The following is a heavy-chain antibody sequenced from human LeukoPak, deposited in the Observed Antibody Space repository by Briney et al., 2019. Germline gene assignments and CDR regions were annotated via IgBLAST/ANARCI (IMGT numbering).Heavy chain of an antibody. CDR1: GFTFSSYW. D-gene: IGHD3-9*01. CDR3: ARVRYFDWSFDY. J-gene: IGHJ4*02. V-gene: IGHV3-74*01. CDR2: INTDGSST. Sequence: GGSLRLSCAASGFTFSSYWMHWVRQAPGKGLVWVSRINTDGSSTSYADSVKGRFTISRDNAKNTLYLQMNSLRAEDTAVYYCARVRYFDWSFDYWGQGTLVTVSS.